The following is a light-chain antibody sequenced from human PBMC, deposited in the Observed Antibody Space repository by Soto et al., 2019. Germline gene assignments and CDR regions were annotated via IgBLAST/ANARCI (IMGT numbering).Light chain of an antibody. CDR3: QQYDNVPLT. J-gene: IGKJ4*01. Sequence: DIQMTQSPSSLSACVGDRVTITCQASQDITNDLNWYQQKPGKAPKVLIYEASNLKTGVPSRFSGSGSGTDFTFTISSLQPEDIATYFCQQYDNVPLTFGGGTKVEIK. V-gene: IGKV1-33*01. CDR2: EAS. CDR1: QDITND.